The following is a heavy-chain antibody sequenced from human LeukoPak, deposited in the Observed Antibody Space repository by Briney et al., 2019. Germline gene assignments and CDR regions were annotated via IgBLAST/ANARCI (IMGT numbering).Heavy chain of an antibody. CDR2: ISGSGGST. V-gene: IGHV3-23*01. CDR1: GFTFSSYA. CDR3: AKFRSGWSSFDY. Sequence: GGSLRLSCAASGFTFSSYAMSWVHQAPGKGLEWVSAISGSGGSTYYADSVKGRFTISRDNSKNTLYLQMNSLRAEDTAVYYCAKFRSGWSSFDYWGQGTLVTVSS. D-gene: IGHD6-19*01. J-gene: IGHJ4*02.